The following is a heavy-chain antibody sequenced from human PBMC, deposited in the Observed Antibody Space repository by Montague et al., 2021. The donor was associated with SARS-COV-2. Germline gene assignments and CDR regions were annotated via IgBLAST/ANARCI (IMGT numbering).Heavy chain of an antibody. CDR2: IYDGGAV. J-gene: IGHJ3*02. Sequence: SETLSLTCTVSGGSITGYYWSWLWRSPGKGLEWIAYIYDGGAVNYNPSLGSRVTISTDTSKNQLSLKVNPVTAADAAVYYCVRDHPYGGPRGAYDIWGQGTVVTVSS. CDR3: VRDHPYGGPRGAYDI. D-gene: IGHD4-23*01. V-gene: IGHV4-59*01. CDR1: GGSITGYY.